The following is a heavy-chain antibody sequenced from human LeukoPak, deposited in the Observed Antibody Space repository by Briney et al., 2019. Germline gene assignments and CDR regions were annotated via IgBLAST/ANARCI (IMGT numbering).Heavy chain of an antibody. CDR2: IIPIFGTA. V-gene: IGHV1-69*01. CDR3: ASGYCSGGSCYRVEPDY. J-gene: IGHJ4*02. D-gene: IGHD2-15*01. CDR1: GGTFSSYA. Sequence: SVKVSCKASGGTFSSYAISWVRQAPGQGLEWVGGIIPIFGTANYAQKFQGRVTITADESTSTAYMELSSLRSEDTAVYYCASGYCSGGSCYRVEPDYWGQGTLVTVSS.